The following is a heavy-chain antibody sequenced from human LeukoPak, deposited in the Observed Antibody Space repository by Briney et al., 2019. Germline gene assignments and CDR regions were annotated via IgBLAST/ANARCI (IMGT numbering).Heavy chain of an antibody. CDR1: GFTFSSYA. Sequence: GGSLRLSCAASGFTFSSYAMSWVRQAPGKGLEWVSAISGSGGSTCYADSVKGRFTISRDNSKNTLYLQMNSLRAEDTAVYYCAKAAGIAAAGTFYFDYWGQGTLVTVSS. J-gene: IGHJ4*02. D-gene: IGHD6-13*01. CDR3: AKAAGIAAAGTFYFDY. CDR2: ISGSGGST. V-gene: IGHV3-23*01.